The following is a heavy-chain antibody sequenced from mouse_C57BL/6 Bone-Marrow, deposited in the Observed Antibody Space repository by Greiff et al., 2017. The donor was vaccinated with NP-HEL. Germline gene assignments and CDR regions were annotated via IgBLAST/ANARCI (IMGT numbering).Heavy chain of an antibody. CDR2: IDPNSGGT. J-gene: IGHJ1*03. V-gene: IGHV1-72*01. CDR3: ASPYYYGSSYVDWYFDV. D-gene: IGHD1-1*01. CDR1: GYTFTSYW. Sequence: QVHVKQPGAELVKPGASVKLSCKASGYTFTSYWMHWVKQRPGRGLEWIGRIDPNSGGTKYNEKFKSKATLTVDKPSSTAYMQLSSLTSEDSAVYYCASPYYYGSSYVDWYFDVWGTGTTVTVSS.